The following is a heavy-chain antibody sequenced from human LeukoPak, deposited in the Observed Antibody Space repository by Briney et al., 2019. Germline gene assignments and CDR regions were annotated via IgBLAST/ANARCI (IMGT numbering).Heavy chain of an antibody. Sequence: ASVKVSCKASRYTFTSYYMHWVRQAPGQGLEWMGIINPSGGSTSYAQKFQGRVTMTRDMSTSTVYMELSSLRSEDTAVYYCAREPGSNEWLTASRHFDYWGQGTLVTVSS. CDR3: AREPGSNEWLTASRHFDY. V-gene: IGHV1-46*01. J-gene: IGHJ4*02. D-gene: IGHD3-3*01. CDR1: RYTFTSYY. CDR2: INPSGGST.